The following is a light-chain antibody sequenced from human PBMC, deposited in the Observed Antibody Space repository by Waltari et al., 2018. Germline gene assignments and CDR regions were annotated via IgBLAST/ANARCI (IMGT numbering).Light chain of an antibody. Sequence: QTVVTQEPSLSVSPGGTVTLTCALSSGPFSTTSYASWYQQTPGQAPRTLVYKTNTRSSGVPDRFSGSILGNKVALTITGAQAEDESDYYCLVYMGSGIWVFGGGTKLTVL. V-gene: IGLV8-61*01. CDR1: SGPFSTTSY. CDR3: LVYMGSGIWV. CDR2: KTN. J-gene: IGLJ3*02.